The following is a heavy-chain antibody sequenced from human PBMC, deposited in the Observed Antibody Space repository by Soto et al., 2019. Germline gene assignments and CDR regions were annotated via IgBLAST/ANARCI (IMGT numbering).Heavy chain of an antibody. V-gene: IGHV1-18*01. D-gene: IGHD6-13*01. CDR3: AREVAAASVIWFDP. CDR1: GYTFTSYG. J-gene: IGHJ5*02. Sequence: ASVKVSCKASGYTFTSYGISWVRQAPGQGLEWMGWISAYNGNTNYAQKLQGRVTMTTDTSTSTAYMELRSLRSDDTAVYYCAREVAAASVIWFDPWGQGTLVTVSS. CDR2: ISAYNGNT.